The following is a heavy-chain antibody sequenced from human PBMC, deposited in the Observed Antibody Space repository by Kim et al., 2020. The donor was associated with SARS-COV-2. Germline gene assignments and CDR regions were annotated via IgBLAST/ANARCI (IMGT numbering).Heavy chain of an antibody. CDR2: IRSKANSSAT. CDR1: GFTFSSSA. Sequence: GGSLRLSCAASGFTFSSSAMHWVRQASGKGLEWVGHIRSKANSSATAYAASVKGRVTIASDDSKNTAYLQMNSLKTKATAVYYYIPTAAAAGTKGYWGQG. CDR3: IPTAAAAGTKGY. D-gene: IGHD6-13*01. V-gene: IGHV3-73*01. J-gene: IGHJ4*02.